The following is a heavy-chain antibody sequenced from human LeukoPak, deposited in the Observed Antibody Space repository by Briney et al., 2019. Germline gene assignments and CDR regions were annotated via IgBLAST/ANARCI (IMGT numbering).Heavy chain of an antibody. CDR3: GGLKRDEAGGPGGAF. V-gene: IGHV1-8*01. D-gene: IGHD3-10*01. CDR2: MNPNSGNT. J-gene: IGHJ4*01. Sequence: GASVKVSCKASGYTFTRHDINWVRQAPGQGFEWMGWMNPNSGNTGYAQKFQGRVTMTRSTSTDTAYMELTSLRSDDTAGYYCGGLKRDEAGGPGGAFWGQGNLGTGSS. CDR1: GYTFTRHD.